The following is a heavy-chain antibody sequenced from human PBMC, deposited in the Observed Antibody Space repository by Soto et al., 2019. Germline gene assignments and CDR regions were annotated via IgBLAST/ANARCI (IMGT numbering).Heavy chain of an antibody. CDR1: GFIFKMYW. Sequence: GASVKVSCAASGFIFKMYWMHWVRQSPGKGLGWISRIYNDGTYSDYADSVGGRFTISRDNVNDTLYLQLNNLRAEDSGLYYCTRGPRPISTGTGAYWGQGTQGTVSS. V-gene: IGHV3-74*01. D-gene: IGHD3-10*01. J-gene: IGHJ4*02. CDR3: TRGPRPISTGTGAY. CDR2: IYNDGTYS.